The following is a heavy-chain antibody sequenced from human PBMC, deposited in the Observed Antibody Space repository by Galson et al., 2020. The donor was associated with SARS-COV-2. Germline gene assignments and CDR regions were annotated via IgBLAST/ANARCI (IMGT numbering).Heavy chain of an antibody. CDR3: ARGVLPLDY. V-gene: IGHV4-4*07. Sequence: SETLSLTCTVSGGSVTSNYWSWIRQPAGKGLEWIGRFYSGNTNYNPSVKSRVTMSVDTTKNQFSLKLRSVTAADTAVYYCARGVLPLDYWGQGTLVTVSS. J-gene: IGHJ4*02. D-gene: IGHD3-10*01. CDR2: FYSGNT. CDR1: GGSVTSNY.